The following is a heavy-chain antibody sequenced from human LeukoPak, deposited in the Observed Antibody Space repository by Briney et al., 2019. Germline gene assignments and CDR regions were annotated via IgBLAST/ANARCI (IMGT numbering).Heavy chain of an antibody. J-gene: IGHJ3*02. D-gene: IGHD3-9*01. V-gene: IGHV4-39*01. CDR1: GGSISSSIYY. Sequence: SETLSLTCAVSGGSISSSIYYWGWIRQPPGKGLEWIGSIYYSGSTYYNPSLKSRVTISVDTSKNQFSLKLSSVTAADTAVYYCARLSSYYDILTGYYIAVRAFDIWGQGTMVTVSS. CDR2: IYYSGST. CDR3: ARLSSYYDILTGYYIAVRAFDI.